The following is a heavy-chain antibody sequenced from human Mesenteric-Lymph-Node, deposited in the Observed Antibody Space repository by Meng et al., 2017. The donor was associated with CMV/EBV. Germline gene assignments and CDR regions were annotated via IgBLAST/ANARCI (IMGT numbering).Heavy chain of an antibody. J-gene: IGHJ3*02. CDR2: ISWNSITI. V-gene: IGHV3-9*01. CDR1: GFIFNDYA. Sequence: SLKISCAASGFIFNDYAMYWVRQAPGKGLEWVSSISWNSITIGYADSVKGRFTISRDNAKNFLYLQMNSLRAEDTALYYCARDVSGAFDIWGQGTMVTVS. CDR3: ARDVSGAFDI.